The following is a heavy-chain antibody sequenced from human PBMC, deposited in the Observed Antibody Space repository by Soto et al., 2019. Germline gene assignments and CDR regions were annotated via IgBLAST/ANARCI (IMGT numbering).Heavy chain of an antibody. J-gene: IGHJ6*02. CDR2: ISGSGGST. Sequence: EVQLVESGGGLVQPGGSLRLSCAASGFTFSSYAMSWVRQAPGKGLEWVSAISGSGGSTYYADSVKGRFTISRDNSKNTLYLQMNSLRAEDTAVYYCAKVRTDYDFWSGYYDYYYYGMDVWGQGTTVTVSS. D-gene: IGHD3-3*01. CDR3: AKVRTDYDFWSGYYDYYYYGMDV. CDR1: GFTFSSYA. V-gene: IGHV3-23*04.